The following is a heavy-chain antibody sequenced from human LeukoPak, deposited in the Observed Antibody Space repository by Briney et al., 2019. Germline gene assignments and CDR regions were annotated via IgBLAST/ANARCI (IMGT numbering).Heavy chain of an antibody. CDR3: AKGAVAGTWDNFDY. J-gene: IGHJ4*02. Sequence: GGSLRLSCAASGFSFDDYAMHWVRQAPGKGLEWVSGISWNSGSIGYADSVKGRFTISRDNAKNSLYLQMNSLRAEDTALYYCAKGAVAGTWDNFDYWGQGTLVTVSS. CDR2: ISWNSGSI. CDR1: GFSFDDYA. D-gene: IGHD6-19*01. V-gene: IGHV3-9*01.